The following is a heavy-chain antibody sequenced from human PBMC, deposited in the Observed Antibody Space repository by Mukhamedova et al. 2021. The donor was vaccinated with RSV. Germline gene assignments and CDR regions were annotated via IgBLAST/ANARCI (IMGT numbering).Heavy chain of an antibody. Sequence: HIFSNDEKSYSTSQKSRLTISKDTSKSQVVLTMTNMDPVDTATYYCARTNRGEMATIPNFDYWGQGTLVTVSS. CDR3: ARTNRGEMATIPNFDY. J-gene: IGHJ4*02. CDR2: IFSNDEK. V-gene: IGHV2-26*01. D-gene: IGHD5-24*01.